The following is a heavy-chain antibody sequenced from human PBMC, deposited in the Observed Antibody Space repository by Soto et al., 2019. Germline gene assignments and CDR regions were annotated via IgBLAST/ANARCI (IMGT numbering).Heavy chain of an antibody. J-gene: IGHJ6*03. Sequence: QVQLQQWGAGLLTPSETLSLTCGVYGGSFSGHHWSRVRQPPGKGREWIGEINHGGNTNYNPSLGRRVTISVDTSRHQSALRLTSVTAADTAVYYCARGDRATRGYCFYIDGWGNATAVTVTS. CDR1: GGSFSGHH. D-gene: IGHD3-10*01. CDR3: ARGDRATRGYCFYIDG. CDR2: INHGGNT. V-gene: IGHV4-34*01.